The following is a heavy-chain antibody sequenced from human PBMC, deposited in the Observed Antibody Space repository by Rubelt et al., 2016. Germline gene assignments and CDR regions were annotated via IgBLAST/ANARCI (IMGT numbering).Heavy chain of an antibody. CDR1: GFTFSDYY. D-gene: IGHD1-26*01. Sequence: VQLVESGGDLVKPGGSLRLSCAASGFTFSDYYMSWIRQAPGKGLEWVSYITSSGDNTYYEASVKGRFTISRDNAKNSVYLQMNGLRAEDTAMYYCVRDGRVGVPYYFDYWGQGTLVTVSS. CDR3: VRDGRVGVPYYFDY. J-gene: IGHJ4*02. V-gene: IGHV3-11*01. CDR2: ITSSGDNT.